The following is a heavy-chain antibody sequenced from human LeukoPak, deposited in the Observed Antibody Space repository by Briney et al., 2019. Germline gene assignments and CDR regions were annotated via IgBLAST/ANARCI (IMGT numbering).Heavy chain of an antibody. D-gene: IGHD2-2*01. V-gene: IGHV1-2*04. CDR1: GYTFTGYY. CDR3: ARGPVVVPAAIPGWFDP. J-gene: IGHJ5*02. Sequence: ASVKVSCKASGYTFTGYYVHWVRQAPGQGLEWMGWINPNSGGTNYAQKFQGWVTMTRDTSISTAYMELSRLRSDDTAVYYCARGPVVVPAAIPGWFDPWGQGTLVTVSS. CDR2: INPNSGGT.